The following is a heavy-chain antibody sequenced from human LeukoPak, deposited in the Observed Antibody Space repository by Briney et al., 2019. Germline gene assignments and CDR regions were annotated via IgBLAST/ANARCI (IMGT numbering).Heavy chain of an antibody. CDR2: ITDRGSDT. J-gene: IGHJ4*02. Sequence: GGSLRLSCAASGFTFSNYAMTWVRQAPGKGLEWVSSITDRGSDTYYADSVKGQFTISRDNSKNTLYLQMDSLRVEDTAVYYCAKGSRGNYDYWGQGTLVTVSS. V-gene: IGHV3-23*01. D-gene: IGHD1-26*01. CDR1: GFTFSNYA. CDR3: AKGSRGNYDY.